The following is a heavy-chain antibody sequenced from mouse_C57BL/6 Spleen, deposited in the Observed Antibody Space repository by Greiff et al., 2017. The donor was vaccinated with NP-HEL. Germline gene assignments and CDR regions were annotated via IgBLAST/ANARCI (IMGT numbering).Heavy chain of an antibody. J-gene: IGHJ4*01. CDR2: IYPRDGST. Sequence: QVQLQQSDAELVKPGASVKISCKVFGYTFTDHTIHWMKQRPEQGLEWIGYIYPRDGSTKYNEKFKGKATLTADKSSSTAYMQLNSLTSEDSAVYFCATVVALYYYAMDYWGQGTSVTVSS. CDR3: ATVVALYYYAMDY. D-gene: IGHD1-1*01. V-gene: IGHV1-78*01. CDR1: GYTFTDHT.